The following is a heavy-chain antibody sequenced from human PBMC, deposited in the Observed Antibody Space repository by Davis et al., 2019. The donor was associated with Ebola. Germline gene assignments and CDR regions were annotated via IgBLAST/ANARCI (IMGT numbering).Heavy chain of an antibody. J-gene: IGHJ4*02. CDR3: ARVRTGPDGYFDY. D-gene: IGHD1/OR15-1a*01. CDR2: IYSGGST. Sequence: GGSLRLSCAASGFTVSSNYMSWVRQAPGKGLEWVSVIYSGGSTYYADSVKGRFTISRDNSKNTLYLQMNSLRAEDTAVYYCARVRTGPDGYFDYWGQGILVAVSS. CDR1: GFTVSSNY. V-gene: IGHV3-66*01.